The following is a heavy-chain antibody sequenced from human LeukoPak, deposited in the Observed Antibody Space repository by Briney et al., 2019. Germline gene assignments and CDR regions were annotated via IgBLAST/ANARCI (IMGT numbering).Heavy chain of an antibody. Sequence: GGSLRLSCAASGFTFSSYAMSWVRPAPGKGLEWVSAISGSGGSTYYADSVKGRFTISRDNSKNTLYLQMNSLRAEDTAVYYWAKDPTGYSYGLLDYWGQGTLVTVYS. J-gene: IGHJ4*02. V-gene: IGHV3-23*01. CDR3: AKDPTGYSYGLLDY. CDR1: GFTFSSYA. D-gene: IGHD5-18*01. CDR2: ISGSGGST.